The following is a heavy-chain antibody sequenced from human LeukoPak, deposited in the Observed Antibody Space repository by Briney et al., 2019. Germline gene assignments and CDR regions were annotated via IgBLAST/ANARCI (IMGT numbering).Heavy chain of an antibody. D-gene: IGHD3-3*01. V-gene: IGHV1-8*01. CDR1: GDSFTSYD. CDR2: MNPNSGNI. CDR3: VRPPGLFWSGAYQFDS. Sequence: GASVKVSCKASGDSFTSYDINWVRQATGQGLEWMGWMNPNSGNIGYAHKFQGRLTMTRNTSRSTAYMELRSLTSDDTAVYYCVRPPGLFWSGAYQFDSLDQGTLATV. J-gene: IGHJ4*02.